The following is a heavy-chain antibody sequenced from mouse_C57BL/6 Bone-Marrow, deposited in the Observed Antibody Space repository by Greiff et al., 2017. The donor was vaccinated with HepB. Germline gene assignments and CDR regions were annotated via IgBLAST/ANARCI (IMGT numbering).Heavy chain of an antibody. Sequence: QVQLKQSGAELMKPGASVKLSCKATGYTFTGYWIEWVKQRPGHGLEWIGEILPGSGSTNYNEKFKGKATFTADTSSNTAYMQLSSLTTEDSAIYYCEGLLWYHDWYFDVWGTGTTVTVSS. V-gene: IGHV1-9*01. D-gene: IGHD2-1*01. J-gene: IGHJ1*03. CDR2: ILPGSGST. CDR1: GYTFTGYW. CDR3: EGLLWYHDWYFDV.